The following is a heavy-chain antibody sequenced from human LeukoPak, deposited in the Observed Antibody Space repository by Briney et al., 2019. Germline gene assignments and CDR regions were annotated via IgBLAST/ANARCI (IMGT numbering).Heavy chain of an antibody. V-gene: IGHV3-49*04. Sequence: GGSLRLSCIGSGFTFGDYTINWVCQAPGKGLEWVGFIRNKAYGGTTEYDASVKGRFIISRDDSKSIAFLQMNSLKTEDTGIYYCTRSLTTAWYGWLDPWGQGTLVTVSS. D-gene: IGHD4-11*01. CDR2: IRNKAYGGTT. CDR1: GFTFGDYT. J-gene: IGHJ5*02. CDR3: TRSLTTAWYGWLDP.